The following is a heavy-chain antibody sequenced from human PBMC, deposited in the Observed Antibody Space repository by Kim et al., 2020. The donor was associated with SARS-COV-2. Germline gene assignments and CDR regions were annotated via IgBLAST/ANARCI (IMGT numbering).Heavy chain of an antibody. V-gene: IGHV3-23*01. CDR3: AKDRGSSSVFGY. J-gene: IGHJ4*02. Sequence: YADSVKGRFTISRDNSKNTLYLQMNSLRAEDTAVYYCAKDRGSSSVFGYWGQGTLVTVSS. D-gene: IGHD6-13*01.